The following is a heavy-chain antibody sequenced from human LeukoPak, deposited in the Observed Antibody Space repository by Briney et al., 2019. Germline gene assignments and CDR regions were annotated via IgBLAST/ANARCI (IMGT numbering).Heavy chain of an antibody. J-gene: IGHJ6*03. CDR2: IDWDDDK. D-gene: IGHD6-19*01. V-gene: IGHV2-70*01. CDR1: GFSLSTSGMC. CDR3: ARIEGERIAVAGIPTYYYYYYYMDV. Sequence: SGPALVQPTPTLTLTCTFSGFSLSTSGMCVSWIRQPPGKALEWLALIDWDDDKYYITSLKTRLTISKDTSKNQVVLTMTNMDPVDTATYYCARIEGERIAVAGIPTYYYYYYYMDVWGKGTTVTVSS.